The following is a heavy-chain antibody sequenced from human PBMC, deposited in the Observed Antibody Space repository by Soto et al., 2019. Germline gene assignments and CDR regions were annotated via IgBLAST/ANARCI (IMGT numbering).Heavy chain of an antibody. D-gene: IGHD3-22*01. CDR1: GGTFSSYA. Sequence: SVKVSCKASGGTFSSYAISWVRQAPGQGLEWMGGIIPIFGTANYAQKFQGRVTITADESTSTAYMELSSLRSEDTAVYYCARTITYYYDSSGPPQDYYYYGMDVWGQGTTVTVSS. V-gene: IGHV1-69*13. CDR2: IIPIFGTA. CDR3: ARTITYYYDSSGPPQDYYYYGMDV. J-gene: IGHJ6*02.